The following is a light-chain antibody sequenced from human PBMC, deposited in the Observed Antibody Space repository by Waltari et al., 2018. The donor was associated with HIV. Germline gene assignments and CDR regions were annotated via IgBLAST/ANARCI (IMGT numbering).Light chain of an antibody. V-gene: IGKV2D-29*01. CDR2: EVS. Sequence: IVLTQTPLSLSVTPGQPASISCKSSQSHLHTDGKTYLYWYLQKAGQPPQHLINEVSNRFTRELDRFSGGGAVTEFSLRISRVEAEDVGSYYCRQRIKHPRTFGGGTKVEIK. CDR3: RQRIKHPRT. CDR1: QSHLHTDGKTY. J-gene: IGKJ4*01.